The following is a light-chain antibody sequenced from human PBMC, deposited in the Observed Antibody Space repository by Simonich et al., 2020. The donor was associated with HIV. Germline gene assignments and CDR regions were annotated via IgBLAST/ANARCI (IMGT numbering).Light chain of an antibody. J-gene: IGKJ1*01. CDR3: QQSYSTPWT. Sequence: DIQMTQSPSSLSALVGDRVTINGRASQSISSYLNWYQQKPGKAPKLLIYAASSLQSGVPSRFSGSGSGTDFTLTISSLQPEDFATYYCQQSYSTPWTFGQGTKVEIK. CDR2: AAS. CDR1: QSISSY. V-gene: IGKV1-39*01.